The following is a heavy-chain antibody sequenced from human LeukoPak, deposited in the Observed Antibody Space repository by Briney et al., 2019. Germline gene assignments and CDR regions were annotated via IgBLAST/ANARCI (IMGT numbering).Heavy chain of an antibody. CDR1: VYTLTNYG. CDR3: ARVPLQYYDILAGYYNTFDY. CDR2: ISTYNGNT. J-gene: IGHJ4*02. D-gene: IGHD3-9*01. V-gene: IGHV1-18*01. Sequence: AAGVKDSCMGSVYTLTNYGISWVRQAPGQGVEWVGCISTYNGNTNYAQKLQGRVTMTTDPSRSIAYMELRSLRSDDTAVYYCARVPLQYYDILAGYYNTFDYWGQGTLVTVSS.